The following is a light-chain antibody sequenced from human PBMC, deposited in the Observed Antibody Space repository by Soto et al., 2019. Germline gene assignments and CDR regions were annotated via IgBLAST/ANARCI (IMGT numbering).Light chain of an antibody. CDR1: QSVNDNY. J-gene: IGKJ1*01. CDR3: QQYAASPRT. V-gene: IGKV3-20*01. CDR2: GAS. Sequence: EIVLTQSPGTLSLSPRERATLSCRASQSVNDNYLAWYQHKPGQAPRLLTYGASSRAPGIPDRFSGSGSGTDFTLTISRLEPEDFAIYYCQQYAASPRTFGQGTQVEVK.